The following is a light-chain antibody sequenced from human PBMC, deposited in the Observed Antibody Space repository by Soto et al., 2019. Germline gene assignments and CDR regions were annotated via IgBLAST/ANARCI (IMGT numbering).Light chain of an antibody. V-gene: IGKV3-20*01. Sequence: EIVLTQSPGTLSLSPGERATLSCRASQSVSSNYLAWYQQKPGQAPRLLIYGASSRATGIPDRFSGSGSVTEFTLTISRLEPEDFAVYYCHQYGISPFGGGNKVESK. CDR1: QSVSSNY. J-gene: IGKJ4*01. CDR2: GAS. CDR3: HQYGISP.